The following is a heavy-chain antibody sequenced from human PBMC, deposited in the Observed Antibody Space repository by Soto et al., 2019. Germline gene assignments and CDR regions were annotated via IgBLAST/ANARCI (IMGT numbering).Heavy chain of an antibody. D-gene: IGHD3-16*01. CDR1: GFTFSSYG. V-gene: IGHV3-30*18. Sequence: GGSLRLSCAASGFTFSSYGMHWVRQAPGKGLEWVAVISYDGSNKYYADSVKGRFTISRDNSKNTLYLQMNSLRAEDTAVYYCAKDFGDLGYMDVWGKGTTVTVSS. CDR3: AKDFGDLGYMDV. J-gene: IGHJ6*03. CDR2: ISYDGSNK.